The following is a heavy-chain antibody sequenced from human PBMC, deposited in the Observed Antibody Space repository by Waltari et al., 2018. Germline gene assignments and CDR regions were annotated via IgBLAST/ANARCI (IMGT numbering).Heavy chain of an antibody. CDR1: GFTFSSYW. V-gene: IGHV3-7*01. CDR2: IKQDGSAK. D-gene: IGHD6-13*01. Sequence: EVQLVESGGGLVQPGGSLRLSCAASGFTFSSYWMSWVRQAPGKGLEGVANIKQDGSAKYYVDSLKGRCTISRDNAKNSLYLQIDSLRAEDTAVYYCARDGIAAAGTDWYFDLWGRGTLVTVSS. CDR3: ARDGIAAAGTDWYFDL. J-gene: IGHJ2*01.